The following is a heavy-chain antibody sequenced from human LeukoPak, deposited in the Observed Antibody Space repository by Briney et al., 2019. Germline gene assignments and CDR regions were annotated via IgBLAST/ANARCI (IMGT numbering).Heavy chain of an antibody. Sequence: SETLSLTCTVSGGSISSSSYYWGWIRQPPGKGLEWIGSIYYSGSTYYNPSLKSRVTISVDTSKNQSSLTLSSVTAADTAVYYCASIAAADVDYWGQGTLVTVSS. CDR2: IYYSGST. D-gene: IGHD6-13*01. V-gene: IGHV4-39*01. CDR1: GGSISSSSYY. CDR3: ASIAAADVDY. J-gene: IGHJ4*02.